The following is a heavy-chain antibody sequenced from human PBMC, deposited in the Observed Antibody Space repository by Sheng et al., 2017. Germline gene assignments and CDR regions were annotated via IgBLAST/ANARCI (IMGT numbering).Heavy chain of an antibody. Sequence: EVQLVESGGGLEQPGGSLRLSCAASAFTLSSYAMSWVRQAPGKGLEWVSAISGSGGTTYYADSVKGRFSISRDNSKNTLYLQMNSLRGEDTAIYYCAKLSGGTYHSGRGYIDYWGQGTLVTVSS. D-gene: IGHD2-15*01. J-gene: IGHJ4*02. CDR2: ISGSGGTT. CDR3: AKLSGGTYHSGRGYIDY. CDR1: AFTLSSYA. V-gene: IGHV3-23*04.